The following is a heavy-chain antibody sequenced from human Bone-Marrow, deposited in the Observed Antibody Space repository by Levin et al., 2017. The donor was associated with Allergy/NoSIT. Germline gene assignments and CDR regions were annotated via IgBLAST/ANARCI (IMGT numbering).Heavy chain of an antibody. J-gene: IGHJ4*02. Sequence: ASVKVSCKVSGNTLTELSMHWVRQTPGKGLEWMGGFDPEDRETIYAQKFQGRVTMTEDSSTDTDYMELSSLRSEDAAVYYCASSGSGSYYNLDYWGQGTLVTVSS. D-gene: IGHD3-10*01. V-gene: IGHV1-24*01. CDR1: GNTLTELS. CDR2: FDPEDRET. CDR3: ASSGSGSYYNLDY.